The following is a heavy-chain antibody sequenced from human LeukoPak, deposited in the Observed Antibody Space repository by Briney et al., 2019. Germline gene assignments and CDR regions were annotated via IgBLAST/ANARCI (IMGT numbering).Heavy chain of an antibody. CDR3: AKANYDSSGNDY. CDR2: ISWNSGSI. V-gene: IGHV3-9*01. J-gene: IGHJ4*02. D-gene: IGHD3-22*01. CDR1: GFTFSDYY. Sequence: GGSLRLSCAASGFTFSDYYMSWIRQAPGKGLEWVSGISWNSGSIGYADSVKGRFTISRDNAKNSLYLQMNSLRAEDTALYYCAKANYDSSGNDYWGQGTLVTVSS.